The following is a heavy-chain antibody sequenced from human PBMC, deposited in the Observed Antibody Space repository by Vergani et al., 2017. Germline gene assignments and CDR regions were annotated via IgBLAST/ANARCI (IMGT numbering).Heavy chain of an antibody. D-gene: IGHD3-3*01. J-gene: IGHJ4*02. CDR2: ISGSGGST. V-gene: IGHV3-23*01. CDR1: GFTFSSYA. CDR3: ARTELSSAYDFWSGYHKGAIDY. Sequence: EVQLLESGGGLVQPGGSLRLSCAASGFTFSSYAMSWVRQAPGKGLEWVSAISGSGGSTYYADSVKGRFTISRDNSKNTLYLQMNSLRAEDTAVYYCARTELSSAYDFWSGYHKGAIDYWGQGTLVTVSS.